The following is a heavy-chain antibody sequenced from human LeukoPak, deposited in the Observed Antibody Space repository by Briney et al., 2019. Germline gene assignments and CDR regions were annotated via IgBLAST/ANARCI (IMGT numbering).Heavy chain of an antibody. CDR2: IKSSNT. J-gene: IGHJ4*02. D-gene: IGHD3-16*01. Sequence: SGTLSLTCTVPGGSISSDRFYWTWVRQPAGKRPEWIGRIKSSNTNYNPSLKSRVNISVDTSTNQFSLKLSSLTAADTAVYYCARVPDWTYVPDYWGQGTLVTVSS. CDR3: ARVPDWTYVPDY. CDR1: GGSISSDRFY. V-gene: IGHV4-61*02.